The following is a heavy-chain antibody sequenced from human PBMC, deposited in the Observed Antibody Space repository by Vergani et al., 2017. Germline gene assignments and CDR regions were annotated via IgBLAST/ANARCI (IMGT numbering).Heavy chain of an antibody. Sequence: QVQLQQWGAGLLKPSETLSLTCAVYGGSFSGYYWSWIRQPPGKGLEWIGEINHSGSTNYNPSLKSRVTISVDRSKNQFSLKLSSVTAADTAVYYCASSTVTYAYRKDVFDYWGQGTLVTVSS. CDR3: ASSTVTYAYRKDVFDY. D-gene: IGHD4-17*01. V-gene: IGHV4-34*01. CDR2: INHSGST. CDR1: GGSFSGYY. J-gene: IGHJ4*02.